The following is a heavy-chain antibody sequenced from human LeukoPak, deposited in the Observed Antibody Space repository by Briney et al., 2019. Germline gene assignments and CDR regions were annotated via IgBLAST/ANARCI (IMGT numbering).Heavy chain of an antibody. J-gene: IGHJ5*02. D-gene: IGHD4-17*01. Sequence: PSQTLSLTCTVSGGSISSGGYYWSWIRQHPGKGLEWIGYIYYSGSTYYNPSLKSRVTISVDTSKNQFSLKLSSVTAADTAVYYCASRGPPDYGDYLRNWFDPWGQGTLVTVSS. CDR3: ASRGPPDYGDYLRNWFDP. V-gene: IGHV4-31*03. CDR2: IYYSGST. CDR1: GGSISSGGYY.